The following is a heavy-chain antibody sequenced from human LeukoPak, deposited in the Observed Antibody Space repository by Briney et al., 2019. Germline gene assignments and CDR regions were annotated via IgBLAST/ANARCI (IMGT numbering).Heavy chain of an antibody. CDR1: GYTFTGYY. D-gene: IGHD4-11*01. J-gene: IGHJ5*02. Sequence: ASVKVSCKASGYTFTGYYMHWVRQAPGQGLEWMGWINPNSGGTNYAQKFQGRVTMTRDTSISTAYMELSRLRSDDTAVYYCARGGLVRYSNYKWFDPWGQGTLVTVSS. CDR3: ARGGLVRYSNYKWFDP. CDR2: INPNSGGT. V-gene: IGHV1-2*02.